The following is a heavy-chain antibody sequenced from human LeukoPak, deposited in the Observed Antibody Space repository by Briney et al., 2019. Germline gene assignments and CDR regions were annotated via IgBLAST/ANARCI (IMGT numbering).Heavy chain of an antibody. V-gene: IGHV3-48*03. J-gene: IGHJ5*02. CDR2: ISSSGSTI. CDR3: ARTYYYDSSGYREDWFDP. Sequence: PGGSLRLSCAASGFTFSSYGMNWVRQAPGKGLEWVSYISSSGSTIYYADSVKGRFTISRDNAKKSLYLQMNSLRAEDTAVYYCARTYYYDSSGYREDWFDPWGQGTLVTVSS. CDR1: GFTFSSYG. D-gene: IGHD3-22*01.